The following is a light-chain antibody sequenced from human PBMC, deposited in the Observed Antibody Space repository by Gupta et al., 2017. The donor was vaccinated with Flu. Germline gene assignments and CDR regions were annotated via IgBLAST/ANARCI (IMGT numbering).Light chain of an antibody. CDR3: QQFNTWPET. V-gene: IGKV3-15*01. CDR1: QSVSTN. Sequence: EIVMTQSPGTLSVAPGERATLSCRASQSVSTNLAWYQQKPGQAPRLLIYGASTRATGIPARFSGSGSGTEFSLTISSLQSEDFALYYCQQFNTWPETFGQGTKVEIK. J-gene: IGKJ1*01. CDR2: GAS.